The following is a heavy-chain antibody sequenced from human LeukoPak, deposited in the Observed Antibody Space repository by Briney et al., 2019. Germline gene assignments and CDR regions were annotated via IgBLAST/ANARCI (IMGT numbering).Heavy chain of an antibody. V-gene: IGHV1-18*01. CDR1: GYTFTSYG. J-gene: IGHJ3*02. D-gene: IGHD4/OR15-4a*01. CDR2: ISAYNGNT. Sequence: ASVTVSCTASGYTFTSYGISWVRQAPGQGLEWMGWISAYNGNTNYAQKLQGRVTMTTDTSTSTAYMELRSLRSDDTAVYYCARDYLWGFTDAFDIWGQGTMVTVSS. CDR3: ARDYLWGFTDAFDI.